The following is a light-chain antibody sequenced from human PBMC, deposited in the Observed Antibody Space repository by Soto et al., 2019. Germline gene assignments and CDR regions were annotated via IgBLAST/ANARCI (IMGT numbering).Light chain of an antibody. CDR2: DAS. J-gene: IGKJ3*01. CDR3: QQHNSYST. Sequence: DIQMNQSPSTLSASVGDRVTITCRASQTISFSLAWYQQKPGKAPKLLIYDASSLHSGVPSRFSGSGSGTEFTLTISSLQSDDFATYYCQQHNSYSTFGPGTNVDIK. V-gene: IGKV1-5*01. CDR1: QTISFS.